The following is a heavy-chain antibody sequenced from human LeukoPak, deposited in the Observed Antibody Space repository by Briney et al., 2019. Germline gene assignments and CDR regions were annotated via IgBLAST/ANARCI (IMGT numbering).Heavy chain of an antibody. J-gene: IGHJ4*02. CDR2: ISAYNGNT. D-gene: IGHD5-18*01. Sequence: ASVKVSCKASGSTFTSYGISWVRQAPGQGLEWMGWISAYNGNTNYAQKLQGRVTMTTDTSTSTAYMELRSLRSDDTAVYYCTRDSIETDDTAMVTHFDYWGQGTLVTVSS. V-gene: IGHV1-18*01. CDR1: GSTFTSYG. CDR3: TRDSIETDDTAMVTHFDY.